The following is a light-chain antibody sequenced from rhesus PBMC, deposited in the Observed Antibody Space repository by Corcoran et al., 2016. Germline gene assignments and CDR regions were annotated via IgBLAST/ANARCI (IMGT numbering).Light chain of an antibody. J-gene: IGKJ1*01. V-gene: IGKV1-21*01. CDR2: KAS. CDR1: QATSIW. CDR3: HQHDSAPRT. Sequence: DIQMTQSPSSLSASVGDRVTITCRASQATSIWLAWYQQKPGKAPKLLIYKASDLESGGPSRFSGSGAGTEFTLTIGNLQTEDFATYYCHQHDSAPRTFGQGTKVEIK.